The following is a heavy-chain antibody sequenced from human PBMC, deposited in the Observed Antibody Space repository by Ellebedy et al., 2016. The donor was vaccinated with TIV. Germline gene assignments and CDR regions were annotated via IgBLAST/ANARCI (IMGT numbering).Heavy chain of an antibody. J-gene: IGHJ4*02. CDR3: ASAQDSGYYQNYFDF. CDR2: IDYSGST. V-gene: IGHV4-59*01. D-gene: IGHD3-22*01. CDR1: GGSISSYY. Sequence: MPSETLSLTCTVSGGSISSYYWSWIRQPPGKGLEWIGFIDYSGSTKYNPSLKSRVTISVDTSKNQFSLMLSSVTAADTAVYYCASAQDSGYYQNYFDFWGQGTLVTVSS.